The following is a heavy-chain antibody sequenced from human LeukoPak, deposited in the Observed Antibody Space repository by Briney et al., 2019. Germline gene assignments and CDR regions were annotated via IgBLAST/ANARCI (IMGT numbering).Heavy chain of an antibody. Sequence: GGSLRLSCAASGFTFSGYGMNWVRQAPGKWLVWVSYFSRGGNTIVYSDSVKGRFTISRDNAKNSLYLQMNSLRAEDTAVYYCAKTTIGYSSGRYPGWPVDYWGQGTMVTVSS. CDR1: GFTFSGYG. D-gene: IGHD6-19*01. V-gene: IGHV3-48*04. CDR3: AKTTIGYSSGRYPGWPVDY. J-gene: IGHJ4*02. CDR2: FSRGGNTI.